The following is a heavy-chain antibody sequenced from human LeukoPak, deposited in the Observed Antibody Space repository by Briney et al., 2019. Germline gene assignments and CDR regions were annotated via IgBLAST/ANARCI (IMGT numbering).Heavy chain of an antibody. CDR1: GGSISPYY. CDR3: AREESDWSSLGYYYHYMDV. J-gene: IGHJ6*03. V-gene: IGHV4-4*07. Sequence: PSETLSLTCTVSGGSISPYYWTWIRQPAGKGLEWIGRVYTSGSTNYKPSLKSRLTISVDASKNQFSLKLGSVTAADTAMYYCAREESDWSSLGYYYHYMDVWGKGTTVTVSS. D-gene: IGHD3-9*01. CDR2: VYTSGST.